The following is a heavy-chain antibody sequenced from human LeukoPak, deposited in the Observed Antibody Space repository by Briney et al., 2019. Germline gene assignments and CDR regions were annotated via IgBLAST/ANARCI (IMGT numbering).Heavy chain of an antibody. CDR2: IKQDGSEK. Sequence: GGSLRLSCAASGVTFSSYWMSWVRQAPGKGLEWVANIKQDGSEKRYVDSVEGRFSISRDNAKNSLYLQMNSLRAEDTAVYYCARDYWGDSSGWYFVYWGQGTLVTVSS. J-gene: IGHJ4*02. CDR1: GVTFSSYW. CDR3: ARDYWGDSSGWYFVY. D-gene: IGHD6-19*01. V-gene: IGHV3-7*03.